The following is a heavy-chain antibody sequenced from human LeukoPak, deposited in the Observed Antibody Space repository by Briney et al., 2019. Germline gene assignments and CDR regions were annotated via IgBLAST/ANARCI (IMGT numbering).Heavy chain of an antibody. CDR1: GFTVSSNY. CDR2: IYSGGST. D-gene: IGHD2-2*01. Sequence: PGGSLRLSCAASGFTVSSNYMSWVRQAPGKGLEWVSVIYSGGSTYYADSVKGRFTISTDNSKNTLYPQMNSLRAEDTAVYYCARGEYQLPQGNWGQGTLVTVSS. J-gene: IGHJ4*02. CDR3: ARGEYQLPQGN. V-gene: IGHV3-66*02.